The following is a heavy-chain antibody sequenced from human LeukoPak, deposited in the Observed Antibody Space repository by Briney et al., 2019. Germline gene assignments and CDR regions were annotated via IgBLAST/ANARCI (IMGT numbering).Heavy chain of an antibody. J-gene: IGHJ3*02. Sequence: GGSLRLSCAASGFTFSSYSMNWVRQAPGKGLEWVSSISSSSSYIYYADSVKGRFTISRDNAKNSLYLQMNSLRAEDTAVYYCARGTYCGGDCYAPVAFDIWGQGTMVTVSS. V-gene: IGHV3-21*01. CDR1: GFTFSSYS. D-gene: IGHD2-21*02. CDR2: ISSSSSYI. CDR3: ARGTYCGGDCYAPVAFDI.